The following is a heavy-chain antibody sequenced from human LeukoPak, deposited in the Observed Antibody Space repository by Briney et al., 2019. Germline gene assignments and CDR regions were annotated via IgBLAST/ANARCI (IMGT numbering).Heavy chain of an antibody. V-gene: IGHV1-2*06. Sequence: AAVRVSCKASGYNFIGFYMHWVRQAPGQSLEWMGLINPNSGETSFELSFQGRVTTTRDTSINTAYMELGRLTSDDTAVYFCARGATRLATAGAEFDSWGQGTLVIVSS. J-gene: IGHJ4*02. CDR2: INPNSGET. CDR3: ARGATRLATAGAEFDS. D-gene: IGHD6-13*01. CDR1: GYNFIGFY.